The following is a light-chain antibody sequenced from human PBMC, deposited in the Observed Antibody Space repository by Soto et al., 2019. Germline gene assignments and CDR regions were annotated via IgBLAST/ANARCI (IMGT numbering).Light chain of an antibody. CDR2: SNN. J-gene: IGLJ1*01. CDR1: SSNIGSNY. CDR3: PAWDDSLSVHYV. V-gene: IGLV1-47*02. Sequence: QAVVTQPPSASGTPGQRVTISCSGSSSNIGSNYVYWYQQLPGTAPRLLIYSNNQRPSGVPDRFSGSKSGTSASLAISGLRSEDEADYYCPAWDDSLSVHYVFGTGTKVTVL.